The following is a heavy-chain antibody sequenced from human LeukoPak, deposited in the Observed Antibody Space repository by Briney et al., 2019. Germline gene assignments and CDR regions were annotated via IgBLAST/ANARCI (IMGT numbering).Heavy chain of an antibody. CDR1: GFTFSNYW. J-gene: IGHJ5*02. V-gene: IGHV3-74*01. D-gene: IGHD3-10*01. CDR2: IKGDGSHT. Sequence: SGGSLRLSCAASGFTFSNYWMHWVRQAPGKGLVWVSRIKGDGSHTIYADSVKGRFTISRDNAKNSLYLQMNSLRAEDTAVYYCARRATSRVLQNYGSGSYWFDPWGQGTLVTVSS. CDR3: ARRATSRVLQNYGSGSYWFDP.